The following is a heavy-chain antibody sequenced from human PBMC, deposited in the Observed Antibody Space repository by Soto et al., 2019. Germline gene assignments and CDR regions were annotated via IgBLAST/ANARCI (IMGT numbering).Heavy chain of an antibody. D-gene: IGHD3-22*01. CDR3: AKSFYDSSGFDS. Sequence: GGSLRLSCAASGFTFRSYALSWVRQAPGKGLEWVSTISDTGLSTYYAGSVTGRFTISRDNSRNTLYLQMNGLRAEDTAVYYCAKSFYDSSGFDSWGLGTLVTVSS. CDR1: GFTFRSYA. J-gene: IGHJ5*01. CDR2: ISDTGLST. V-gene: IGHV3-23*01.